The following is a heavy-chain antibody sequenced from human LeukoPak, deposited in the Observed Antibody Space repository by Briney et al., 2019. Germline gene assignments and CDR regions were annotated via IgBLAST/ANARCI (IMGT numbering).Heavy chain of an antibody. CDR2: IYYSGST. CDR3: ARAFRLGYYDSSGAFDY. J-gene: IGHJ4*02. Sequence: SETLSLTCTVSGGSISSYYWSWIRQPPGKGLEWIGYIYYSGSTNYNPSLKSRVTISVDTSKNQFSLKLSSVTAADTAVYYCARAFRLGYYDSSGAFDYWGQGTLVTVSS. V-gene: IGHV4-59*01. D-gene: IGHD3-22*01. CDR1: GGSISSYY.